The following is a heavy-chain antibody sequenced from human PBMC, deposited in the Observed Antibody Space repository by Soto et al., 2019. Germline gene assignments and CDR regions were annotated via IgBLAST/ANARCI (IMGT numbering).Heavy chain of an antibody. CDR2: ISSSGSTI. J-gene: IGHJ5*02. V-gene: IGHV3-11*01. Sequence: GGSLRLSCAASGFTFSDYYMSWIRQAPGKGLEWVSYISSSGSTIYYADSVKGRFTISRDNAKNSLYLQMNSLRAEDMAVYYCARASFDYSSGWFDPWGQGTLVTVSS. D-gene: IGHD4-4*01. CDR3: ARASFDYSSGWFDP. CDR1: GFTFSDYY.